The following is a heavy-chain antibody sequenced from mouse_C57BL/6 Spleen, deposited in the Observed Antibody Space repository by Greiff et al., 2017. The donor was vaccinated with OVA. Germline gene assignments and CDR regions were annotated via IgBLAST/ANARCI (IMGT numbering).Heavy chain of an antibody. D-gene: IGHD1-1*01. V-gene: IGHV1-7*01. CDR2: INPSSGYT. CDR3: ANYYGSSGAMDY. Sequence: VQLQQSGAELAKPGASVKLSCKASVYTFTSYWMHWVKQRPGQGLEWIGYINPSSGYTKYNQKFKDKATLTADKSSSTAYMQLSSLTYENSAVYYCANYYGSSGAMDYWGQGTSVTVSS. CDR1: VYTFTSYW. J-gene: IGHJ4*01.